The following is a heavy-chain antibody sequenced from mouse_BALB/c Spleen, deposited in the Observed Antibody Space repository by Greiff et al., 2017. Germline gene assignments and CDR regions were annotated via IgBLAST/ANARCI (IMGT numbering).Heavy chain of an antibody. CDR1: GFTFSSYT. D-gene: IGHD2-14*01. CDR3: ASHRYDGAMDY. J-gene: IGHJ4*01. V-gene: IGHV5-9*03. CDR2: ISSGGGNT. Sequence: EVQVVESGGGLVKPGGSLKLSCAASGFTFSSYTMSWVRQIPEKRLEWVATISSGGGNTYYPDSVKGRFTISRDNAKNNLYLQMSSLRSEDTALYYCASHRYDGAMDYWGQGTSVTVSS.